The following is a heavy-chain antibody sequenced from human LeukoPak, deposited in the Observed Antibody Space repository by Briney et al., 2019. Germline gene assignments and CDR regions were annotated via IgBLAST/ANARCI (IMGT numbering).Heavy chain of an antibody. CDR3: AKDPDGYDSSGYPDY. D-gene: IGHD3-22*01. J-gene: IGHJ4*02. Sequence: PGGSLRLSCAASGFTFSSYGMHWVRQAPGKGLEWVAFIRYDGSNKYYADSVKGRFTISRDNSKNTLYLQMNSLRAEDTAVYYFAKDPDGYDSSGYPDYWGQGTLVTVSS. V-gene: IGHV3-30*02. CDR2: IRYDGSNK. CDR1: GFTFSSYG.